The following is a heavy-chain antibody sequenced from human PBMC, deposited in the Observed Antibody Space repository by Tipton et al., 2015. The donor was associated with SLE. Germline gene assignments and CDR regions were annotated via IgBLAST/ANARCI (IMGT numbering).Heavy chain of an antibody. J-gene: IGHJ4*02. V-gene: IGHV4-38-2*02. CDR1: GYSISSGYY. CDR3: ARRYGTSFDY. CDR2: IYHTGIT. D-gene: IGHD2-8*01. Sequence: TLSLTCTVSGYSISSGYYWAWIRQSPGKGLEWVGSIYHTGITYYNPSLKSRLTLSLDTSKNQFSLKMISVTAADTAVYYCARRYGTSFDYWDQGTLVTVSS.